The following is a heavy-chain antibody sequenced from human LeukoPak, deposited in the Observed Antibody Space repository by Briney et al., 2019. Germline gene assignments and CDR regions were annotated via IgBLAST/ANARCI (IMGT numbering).Heavy chain of an antibody. CDR3: ARRGAAAGYYYYGMDV. CDR1: GGSISSYY. V-gene: IGHV4-4*07. CDR2: IYTSGST. D-gene: IGHD6-13*01. J-gene: IGHJ6*02. Sequence: KSSETLSLTCTVSGGSISSYYWSWIRQPAGKGLEWIGRIYTSGSTNYNPSLKSRVTMSVDTSKNQFSLKLSSVTAADTAVYYCARRGAAAGYYYYGMDVWGQGTTVTVSS.